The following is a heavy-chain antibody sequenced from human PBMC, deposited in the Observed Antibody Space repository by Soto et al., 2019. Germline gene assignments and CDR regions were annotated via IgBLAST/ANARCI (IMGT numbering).Heavy chain of an antibody. CDR1: GFTFSSYS. CDR3: ARDPPLNYDFWSGYYTGFDP. J-gene: IGHJ5*02. Sequence: ESGGGLVQPGGSLRLSCAASGFTFSSYSMNWVHQAPGKGLEWVSYISSSSTIYYADSVKGRFTISRDNAKNSLYLQMNSLRDEDTAVYYCARDPPLNYDFWSGYYTGFDPWGQGTLVTVSS. V-gene: IGHV3-48*02. CDR2: ISSSSTI. D-gene: IGHD3-3*01.